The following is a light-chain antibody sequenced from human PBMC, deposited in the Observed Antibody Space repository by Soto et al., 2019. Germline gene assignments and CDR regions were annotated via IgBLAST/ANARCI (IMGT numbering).Light chain of an antibody. J-gene: IGKJ1*01. V-gene: IGKV1-5*01. CDR2: DAS. CDR1: QSINNW. CDR3: QQYTSYSPWT. Sequence: DIQMTQSPSTLSASVGDRVTITCRASQSINNWLPWYQQKPGKAPKLLIYDASSLESGVPSRCSGSGSGTEFALTISSLQPDDFATYYCQQYTSYSPWTFGQGTRVEVK.